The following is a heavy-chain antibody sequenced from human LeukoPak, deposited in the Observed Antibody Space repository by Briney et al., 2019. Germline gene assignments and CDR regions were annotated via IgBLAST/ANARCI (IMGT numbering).Heavy chain of an antibody. V-gene: IGHV4-34*01. J-gene: IGHJ5*02. CDR1: GIRFNDYW. CDR3: ARHGVRRLLLWFEGNWFDP. CDR2: INHSGST. Sequence: GSLRLSCTVSGIRFNDYWMSWIRQPPGKGLEWIGEINHSGSTNYNPSLKSRVTISVDTSKNQFSLKLSSVTAADTAVYYCARHGVRRLLLWFEGNWFDPWGQGTLVTVSS. D-gene: IGHD3-10*01.